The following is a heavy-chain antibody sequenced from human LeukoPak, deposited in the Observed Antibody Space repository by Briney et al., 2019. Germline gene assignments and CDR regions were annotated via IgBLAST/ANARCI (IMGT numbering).Heavy chain of an antibody. Sequence: SETLSLTCAVYGGSFSGYYWSWIRQPPGKGLEWIGEINHSGSTNYNPSLKSRVTISVDTSKNQFSLKLNSVTAADTAVYYCARRTDYGDYLNWFDPWGQGTLVTVSS. D-gene: IGHD4-17*01. CDR3: ARRTDYGDYLNWFDP. CDR1: GGSFSGYY. J-gene: IGHJ5*02. CDR2: INHSGST. V-gene: IGHV4-34*01.